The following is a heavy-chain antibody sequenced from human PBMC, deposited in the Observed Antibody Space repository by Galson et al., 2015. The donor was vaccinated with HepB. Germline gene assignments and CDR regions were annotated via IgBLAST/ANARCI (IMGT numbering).Heavy chain of an antibody. CDR1: GGTFSSYA. Sequence: QSGAEVKKPGESLKVSCKASGGTFSSYAISWVRQAPGQGLEWMGGIIPIFGTANYAQKFQGRVTITADESTSTAYMELSSLRSEDTAVYYCARDSSLGGLDDAFDIWGQGTMVTVSS. CDR3: ARDSSLGGLDDAFDI. V-gene: IGHV1-69*01. D-gene: IGHD3-16*01. CDR2: IIPIFGTA. J-gene: IGHJ3*02.